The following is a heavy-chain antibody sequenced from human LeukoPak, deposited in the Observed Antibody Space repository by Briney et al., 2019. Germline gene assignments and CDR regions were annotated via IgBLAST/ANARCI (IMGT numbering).Heavy chain of an antibody. D-gene: IGHD2-15*01. CDR2: FDPEDGET. CDR3: ATDYCSGGSCYVGAFDI. V-gene: IGHV1-24*01. J-gene: IGHJ3*02. Sequence: ASVKVSCKVSGYTLTELSMHWVRQAPGKGLEWMGGFDPEDGETIYAQKLQGRVTMTEDTSTDTAYMELSSLRSEDTAVYYCATDYCSGGSCYVGAFDIWGQGTMVTVSS. CDR1: GYTLTELS.